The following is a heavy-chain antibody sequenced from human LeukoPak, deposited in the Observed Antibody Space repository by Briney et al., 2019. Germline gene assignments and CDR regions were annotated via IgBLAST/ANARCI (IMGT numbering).Heavy chain of an antibody. V-gene: IGHV4-38-2*02. D-gene: IGHD3-3*02. Sequence: SETLSLTCTVSGYSISSGYYWGWIRQPPGKGLEWIGYIYYSGSTNYIPSLKSRVTISVDTSKNQFSLKLTSVTAADTAVYYCAREAFTLDAFDIWGQGTMVTVFS. CDR2: IYYSGST. J-gene: IGHJ3*02. CDR1: GYSISSGYY. CDR3: AREAFTLDAFDI.